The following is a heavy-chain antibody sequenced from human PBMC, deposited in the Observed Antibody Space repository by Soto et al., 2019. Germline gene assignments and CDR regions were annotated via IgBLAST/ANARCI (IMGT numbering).Heavy chain of an antibody. CDR2: IYYSGST. J-gene: IGHJ4*02. D-gene: IGHD2-2*01. Sequence: SVTLSLTCTVSGGSISSGGYYWSWIRQHPGKGLEWIGYIYYSGSTYYNPSLKSRVTISVDTSKNQFSLKLSSVTAADTAVYYCASGEALGYCSSTSCYGLRPFDYWGQGTLVTVS. V-gene: IGHV4-31*03. CDR3: ASGEALGYCSSTSCYGLRPFDY. CDR1: GGSISSGGYY.